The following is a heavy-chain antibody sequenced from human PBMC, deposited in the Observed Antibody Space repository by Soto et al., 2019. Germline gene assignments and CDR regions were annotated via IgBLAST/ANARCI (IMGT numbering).Heavy chain of an antibody. CDR1: GDTITNYG. D-gene: IGHD6-19*01. Sequence: QVQLVQSGGEVRKPGASVKVSCKASGDTITNYGISWVRQAPGQGLEWMGWISFYNGNTKYAQNLQGRVTLTTDTSPSTASLALRSLRSDDTAVYYCASATSIAVAGKESWGQGTLVTVSS. CDR3: ASATSIAVAGKES. CDR2: ISFYNGNT. V-gene: IGHV1-18*01. J-gene: IGHJ4*02.